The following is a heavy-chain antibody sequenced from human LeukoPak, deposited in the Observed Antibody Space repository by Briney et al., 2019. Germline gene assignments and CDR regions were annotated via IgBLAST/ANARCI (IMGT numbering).Heavy chain of an antibody. D-gene: IGHD6-13*01. J-gene: IGHJ5*02. CDR2: IKQDGSEK. V-gene: IGHV3-7*03. CDR3: ARGPSGWGVPSRSRNNWFDT. CDR1: GFTFSDYY. Sequence: GGSLRLSCAASGFTFSDYYMSWVRQAPGKGLEWVANIKQDGSEKYYVDSVKGRFTISRDNAKNSLYLQMNSLRAEDTAVYYCARGPSGWGVPSRSRNNWFDTWGEGTLVTASS.